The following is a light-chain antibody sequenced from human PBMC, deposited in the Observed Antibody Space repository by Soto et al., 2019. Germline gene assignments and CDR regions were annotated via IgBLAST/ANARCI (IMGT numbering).Light chain of an antibody. V-gene: IGKV3-20*01. CDR2: GVS. CDR3: QQYDSSRT. CDR1: QSISSSF. J-gene: IGKJ1*01. Sequence: EIVLTQSPGTLSLSPGERATLSCRASQSISSSFLAWYQQKPGQAPRLLIYGVSRRATGIPDRFSGSGSGTDFTLTISRREPEDFAVYYCQQYDSSRTFGQGTKV.